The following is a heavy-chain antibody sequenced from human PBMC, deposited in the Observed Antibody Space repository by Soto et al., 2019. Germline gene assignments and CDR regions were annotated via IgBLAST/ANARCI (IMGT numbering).Heavy chain of an antibody. CDR3: AREQRRTRRYAFDI. V-gene: IGHV6-1*01. CDR2: TYYRSKWYN. Sequence: SQTLSLTCAISGDSVSSDSAACNWIRQSPSRGLEWLGRTYYRSKWYNDYAVSVKSRITINPDTSKNQFSLQLNSVTPEDTAVYYCAREQRRTRRYAFDIWGQGTMVTVSS. CDR1: GDSVSSDSAA. J-gene: IGHJ3*02. D-gene: IGHD1-1*01.